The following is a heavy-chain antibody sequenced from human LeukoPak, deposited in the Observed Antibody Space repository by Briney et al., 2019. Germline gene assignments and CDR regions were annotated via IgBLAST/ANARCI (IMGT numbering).Heavy chain of an antibody. D-gene: IGHD2/OR15-2a*01. CDR1: GVSLTIYY. Sequence: KPSETLSLTCTVSGVSLTIYYWSWIRQPPGKGREWIGYIYYSGSTNYNPSLKSRVTMSVDTSKNQFSLKLTSVTAADTALYYCARELKVGNTGYYLDYWGQGTLVTVSP. J-gene: IGHJ4*02. CDR3: ARELKVGNTGYYLDY. V-gene: IGHV4-59*01. CDR2: IYYSGST.